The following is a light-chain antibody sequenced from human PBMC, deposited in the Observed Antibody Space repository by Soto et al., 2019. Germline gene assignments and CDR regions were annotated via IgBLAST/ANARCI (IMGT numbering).Light chain of an antibody. CDR3: QQSSSTLYT. Sequence: DIPMTQSPSSLSASVGDRVTITCRASQSIGNKLSWYQQKPGKAPKLLIHAASSLQSGVPSRFSGSGSGTDFTLTISSLQPEDFAVYYCQQSSSTLYTFGQGTKLEIK. V-gene: IGKV1-39*01. CDR1: QSIGNK. CDR2: AAS. J-gene: IGKJ2*01.